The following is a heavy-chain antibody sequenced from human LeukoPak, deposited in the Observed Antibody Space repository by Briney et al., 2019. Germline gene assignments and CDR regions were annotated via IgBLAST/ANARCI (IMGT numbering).Heavy chain of an antibody. CDR2: ISAYNGNT. D-gene: IGHD4-17*01. Sequence: ASVKVSCKASGYIFTNYAISWVRQAPGQGLEWMGWISAYNGNTNYAQKLQGRVTMTTDTSTSTAYMELRSLRSDDTAVYYCARGGYYGDYPHWFDPWGQGTLVTVSS. V-gene: IGHV1-18*01. CDR3: ARGGYYGDYPHWFDP. J-gene: IGHJ5*02. CDR1: GYIFTNYA.